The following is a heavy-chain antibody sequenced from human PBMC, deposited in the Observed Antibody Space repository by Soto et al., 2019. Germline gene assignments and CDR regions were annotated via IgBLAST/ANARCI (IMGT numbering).Heavy chain of an antibody. CDR3: ARGVDRGVDV. J-gene: IGHJ6*02. CDR1: GYNFNTYD. D-gene: IGHD3-3*01. CDR2: MSPGNGGT. Sequence: QVQLVQSGAEVEKPGASVKVSCKASGYNFNTYDINWVRQATGQGLEWLGWMSPGNGGTGYAQNVQGGVARTRDTATSTAYMELSSLRSEDTAIYYCARGVDRGVDVWGQGTTVIVSS. V-gene: IGHV1-8*01.